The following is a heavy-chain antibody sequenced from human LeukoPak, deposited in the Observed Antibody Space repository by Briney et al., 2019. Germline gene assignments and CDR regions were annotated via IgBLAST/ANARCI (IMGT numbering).Heavy chain of an antibody. D-gene: IGHD2-21*02. CDR2: IIPIFGTA. V-gene: IGHV1-69*05. Sequence: SVKVSCKASGGTFSSYAISWVRQAPGQGLEWMGRIIPIFGTANYAQKFRGRVTITTDESTSTAYMELSSLRSEDTAVYYCARETTIVVVTATPGTYYYYYYMDVWGKGTTVTVSS. J-gene: IGHJ6*03. CDR1: GGTFSSYA. CDR3: ARETTIVVVTATPGTYYYYYYMDV.